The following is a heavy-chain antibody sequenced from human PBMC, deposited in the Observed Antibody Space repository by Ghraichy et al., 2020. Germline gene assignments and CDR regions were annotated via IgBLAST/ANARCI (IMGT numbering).Heavy chain of an antibody. D-gene: IGHD2-2*01. V-gene: IGHV4-34*01. CDR3: AREVGYCSSTSCSIGHY. J-gene: IGHJ4*02. Sequence: GSLRLSCAVYGGSFSGYYWSWIRQPPGKGLEWIGEINHSGSTNSNPSLKSRVTISVDTSKNQFYLKLSPVTAADTAVYYCAREVGYCSSTSCSIGHYWGQGTLVTVSS. CDR2: INHSGST. CDR1: GGSFSGYY.